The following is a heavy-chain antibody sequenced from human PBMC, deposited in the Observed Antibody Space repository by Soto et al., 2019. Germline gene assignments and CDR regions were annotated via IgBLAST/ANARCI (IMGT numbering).Heavy chain of an antibody. J-gene: IGHJ6*02. V-gene: IGHV1-69*01. CDR1: GGTFGSYA. Sequence: QVQLVQSGAEVKKPGSSVKVSCKASGGTFGSYAISWVRQAPGQGPEWMGGIIPITGTANYAQKFQGRVTLTADASTSAADMQLSSLRSEDTAVYYCARSQGSSTSLEIYYYYYYGMDVWGQGTTVTVSS. CDR2: IIPITGTA. D-gene: IGHD2-2*01. CDR3: ARSQGSSTSLEIYYYYYYGMDV.